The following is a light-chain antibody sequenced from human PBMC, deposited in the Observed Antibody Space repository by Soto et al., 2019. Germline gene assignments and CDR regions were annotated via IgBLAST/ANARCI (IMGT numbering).Light chain of an antibody. CDR1: QSVSSY. CDR2: DAS. CDR3: QQRSR. J-gene: IGKJ5*01. V-gene: IGKV3-11*01. Sequence: EIVLTQSPATLSLSPGERATLSCRASQSVSSYLAWYQQKPGQAPRLRIYDASNRATGIPARFSGSGSGTEFTLTISSLEPEDFAVYYCQQRSRFGQGTRLEIK.